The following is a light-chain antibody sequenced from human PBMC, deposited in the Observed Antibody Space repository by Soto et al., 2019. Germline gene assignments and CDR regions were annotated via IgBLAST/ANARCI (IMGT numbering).Light chain of an antibody. CDR3: AAWDDSLNGPGYV. Sequence: QSVLTQPPSASGTPGQRVTISCSGSSSNIGSNTVNWDQQLPGTAPKLLIYSNNQRPSGVPDRCSGSKSGTSASLAISGLQSEDEADYYCAAWDDSLNGPGYVFGTGTKLTVL. V-gene: IGLV1-44*01. J-gene: IGLJ1*01. CDR1: SSNIGSNT. CDR2: SNN.